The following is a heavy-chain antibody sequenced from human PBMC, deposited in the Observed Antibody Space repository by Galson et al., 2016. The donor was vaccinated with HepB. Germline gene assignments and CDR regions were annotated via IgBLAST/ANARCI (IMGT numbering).Heavy chain of an antibody. CDR3: VRDHSVVPATAYNWFDP. CDR2: INPDGNEE. CDR1: GFTFSHYW. V-gene: IGHV3-7*01. D-gene: IGHD2-15*01. J-gene: IGHJ5*02. Sequence: SLRLSCAGSGFTFSHYWMSWVRQAPGKALEWVANINPDGNEEHYVDSIEGRFTISRDNAKNTLYLQMNSLRAEDTAVYYCVRDHSVVPATAYNWFDPWGQGTLVTVSS.